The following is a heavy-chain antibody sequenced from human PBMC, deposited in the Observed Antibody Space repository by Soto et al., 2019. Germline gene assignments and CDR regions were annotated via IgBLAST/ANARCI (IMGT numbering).Heavy chain of an antibody. D-gene: IGHD2-21*01. V-gene: IGHV1-18*04. CDR1: GYTFTSDG. Sequence: QVQLVQSGAEVKKPGASVKVSCKASGYTFTSDGVSWVRQAPGQGLEWMGWISGYNGNTNYAQRFRDRVTLTTDTSTSTAYMELMSLRSDDSAVYYCARDAHCGGAPGCRAMDVWGQGTTITVSS. J-gene: IGHJ6*02. CDR3: ARDAHCGGAPGCRAMDV. CDR2: ISGYNGNT.